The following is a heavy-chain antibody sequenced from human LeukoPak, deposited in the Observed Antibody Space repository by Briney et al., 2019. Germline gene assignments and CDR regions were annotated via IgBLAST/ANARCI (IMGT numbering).Heavy chain of an antibody. CDR3: ARGLETYYDFWSGYYPPDY. CDR1: GYTFTSHD. D-gene: IGHD3-3*01. CDR2: MNPNSGNT. Sequence: GASVKVSCKASGYTFTSHDINWVRQATGQGLEWMGWMNPNSGNTGYAQKFQGRVTMTRNTSISTAYMELSSLRSEDTAVYYCARGLETYYDFWSGYYPPDYWGQGTLVTVSS. J-gene: IGHJ4*02. V-gene: IGHV1-8*01.